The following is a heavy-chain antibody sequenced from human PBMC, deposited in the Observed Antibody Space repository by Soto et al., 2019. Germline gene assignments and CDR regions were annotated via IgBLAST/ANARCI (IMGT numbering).Heavy chain of an antibody. CDR1: GYTFTAYA. CDR3: ARVTSTGWRLMDV. CDR2: INAGNGNT. Sequence: QVQLVQSGAEVTKPGASVKVSCKASGYTFTAYAMHWVRQAPGQRLEWMGWINAGNGNTKYSQKSLGRVTITRDTSASTAYMELGSLRSEDKAVYYCARVTSTGWRLMDVWGQGTTVTVSS. D-gene: IGHD6-19*01. J-gene: IGHJ6*02. V-gene: IGHV1-3*01.